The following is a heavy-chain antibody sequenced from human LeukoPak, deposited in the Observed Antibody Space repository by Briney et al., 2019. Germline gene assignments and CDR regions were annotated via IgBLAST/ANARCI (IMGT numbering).Heavy chain of an antibody. D-gene: IGHD3-9*01. CDR3: AGSIFGYPWFDP. CDR1: AGISSFY. CDR2: VFHTGHT. Sequence: SETLSLTCTVSAGISSFYWSWLRQPPGKGLEWIGYVFHTGHTNYNPSLKSRVTMSIDPSKDQFSLEVTSVTAADTAAYYCAGSIFGYPWFDPWGQGTLVTVSS. V-gene: IGHV4-59*01. J-gene: IGHJ5*02.